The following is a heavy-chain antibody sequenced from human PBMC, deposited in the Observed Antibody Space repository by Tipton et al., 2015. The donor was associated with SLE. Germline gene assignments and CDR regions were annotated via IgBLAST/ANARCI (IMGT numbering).Heavy chain of an antibody. CDR1: GGSFSGYY. Sequence: LRLSCAVYGGSFSGYYWSWIRQPPGKGLEWIGEINHSGSTSYNPSLKSRVTISVDTSKNQFSLKLSSVTAADTAVYYCARGVKSRAAAGVFDYWGQGTLVTVSS. CDR3: ARGVKSRAAAGVFDY. V-gene: IGHV4-34*01. CDR2: INHSGST. D-gene: IGHD6-13*01. J-gene: IGHJ4*02.